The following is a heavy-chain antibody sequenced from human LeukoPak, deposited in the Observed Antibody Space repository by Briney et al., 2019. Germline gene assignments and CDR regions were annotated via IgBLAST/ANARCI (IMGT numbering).Heavy chain of an antibody. V-gene: IGHV3-48*03. CDR2: ISSSGSTI. CDR1: GFTFSSYE. Sequence: GGSLRLSCAASGFTFSSYEMNWVRQAPGKGLEWVSYISSSGSTIYYADSVKGRFTISRDNAKNSLYLQMDSLRAEDTAVYYCARGVFVYCDYWGQGTLVTVSS. CDR3: ARGVFVYCDY. J-gene: IGHJ4*02.